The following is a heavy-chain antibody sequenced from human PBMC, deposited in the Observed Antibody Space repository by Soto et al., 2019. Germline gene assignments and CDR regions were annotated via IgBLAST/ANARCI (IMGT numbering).Heavy chain of an antibody. CDR3: ARFLAVAGRYYFDY. CDR2: ISSNGGST. V-gene: IGHV3-64*01. D-gene: IGHD6-19*01. Sequence: PGGSLRLSCAASGFTFSSYAMHWVRQAPGKGLEYVSAISSNGGSTYYANSVKGRFTISRDNSKNTLYLQMGSLRAEDMAVYYCARFLAVAGRYYFDYWGQGTLVTVSS. CDR1: GFTFSSYA. J-gene: IGHJ4*02.